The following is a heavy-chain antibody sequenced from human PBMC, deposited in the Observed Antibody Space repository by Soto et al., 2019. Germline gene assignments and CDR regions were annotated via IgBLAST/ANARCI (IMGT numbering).Heavy chain of an antibody. CDR2: IYYSGDT. V-gene: IGHV4-30-4*02. D-gene: IGHD4-4*01. CDR1: GGCIISGDYY. Sequence: PSETLSLTCTVSGGCIISGDYYWSWIRQTPGKGLEWIGYIYYSGDTNYNPSPKSRVIISVDTSKNKFSLKLSSVTAADTAVYYCAREGSLRDGGNSDYCNSTDVWGQGTTVTVSS. J-gene: IGHJ6*02. CDR3: AREGSLRDGGNSDYCNSTDV.